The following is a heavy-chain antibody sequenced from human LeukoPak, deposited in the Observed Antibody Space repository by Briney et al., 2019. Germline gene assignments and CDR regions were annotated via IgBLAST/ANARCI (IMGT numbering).Heavy chain of an antibody. CDR2: IWYDGSNK. CDR1: GFSFSNYD. Sequence: PGGSLRLSCAASGFSFSNYDMHWVRQVPGKGLEWVAVIWYDGSNKYYADSVKGRFTISRDNSKNTLYLQMNSLRVEDTAVYYCARGDPTVTTKQNLDYWGQGTLVTVSS. CDR3: ARGDPTVTTKQNLDY. D-gene: IGHD4-17*01. V-gene: IGHV3-33*01. J-gene: IGHJ4*02.